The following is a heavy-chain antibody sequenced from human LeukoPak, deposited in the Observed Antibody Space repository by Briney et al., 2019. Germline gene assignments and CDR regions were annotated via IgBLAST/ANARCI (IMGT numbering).Heavy chain of an antibody. V-gene: IGHV7-4-1*01. Sequence: ASVKVSCKASGYTFTSYAMNWVRQAPGQGLEWMGWINTNTGNPTYAQGFTGRFVFSLDTSVSTAYLQICSLKAEDTAVYYCARAGGDYEYYYYGMDVWGQGTTVTVSS. J-gene: IGHJ6*02. CDR2: INTNTGNP. CDR1: GYTFTSYA. CDR3: ARAGGDYEYYYYGMDV. D-gene: IGHD4-17*01.